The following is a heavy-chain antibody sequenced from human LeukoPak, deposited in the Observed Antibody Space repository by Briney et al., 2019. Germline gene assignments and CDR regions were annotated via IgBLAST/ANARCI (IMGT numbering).Heavy chain of an antibody. J-gene: IGHJ4*02. Sequence: PSETLSLTCTVSGGSISSYYRSWLRQPPGKGLEWIGYIYYSGSTNYNPSLTSRVTISVDTSKNQFSLKLSSVTAADTAVYYCARELGYYDSSGYYDYWGQGTLVTVSS. CDR2: IYYSGST. V-gene: IGHV4-59*01. CDR3: ARELGYYDSSGYYDY. CDR1: GGSISSYY. D-gene: IGHD3-22*01.